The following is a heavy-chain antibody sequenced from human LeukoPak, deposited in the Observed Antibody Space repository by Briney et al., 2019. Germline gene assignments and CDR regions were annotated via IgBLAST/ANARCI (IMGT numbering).Heavy chain of an antibody. CDR1: GFTFSSYT. D-gene: IGHD6-19*01. CDR3: ARLLSGWYLADY. J-gene: IGHJ4*02. V-gene: IGHV3-21*01. Sequence: PGGSLRLSCAASGFTFSSYTMHWIRQAPGEGLEWVSSISGSNSYIFYADSVKGRFTVSRDNAKDSLYLQMNSLRAEDTAIYYCARLLSGWYLADYWGQGTLVTVSS. CDR2: ISGSNSYI.